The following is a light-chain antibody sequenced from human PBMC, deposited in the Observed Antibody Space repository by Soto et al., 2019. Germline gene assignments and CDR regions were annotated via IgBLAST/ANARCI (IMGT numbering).Light chain of an antibody. CDR1: QIISSTY. V-gene: IGKV3-20*01. Sequence: DIVLTQSPGTLSLSPGERATLSCRASQIISSTYLGWYQQKPGQAPRPLIYGASSRATGIPDRFSGSGSGTDFTLTISRLEPEDFAVYYCQHYGTSLYTFGQGTKLEIK. CDR2: GAS. J-gene: IGKJ2*01. CDR3: QHYGTSLYT.